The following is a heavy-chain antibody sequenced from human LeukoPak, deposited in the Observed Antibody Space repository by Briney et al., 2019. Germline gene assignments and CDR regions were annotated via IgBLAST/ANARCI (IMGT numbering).Heavy chain of an antibody. V-gene: IGHV3-30*04. J-gene: IGHJ4*02. CDR1: GFTFSSYA. D-gene: IGHD6-19*01. Sequence: GGSLRLSCAASGFTFSSYAMHWVRQAPGKGLEWVAVISYDGTNKYYADSVKGRFTISRDNSKNTLYLQMNSLRAEDTAVYYCARAYSSGWYGDFDYWGQGTLATVSS. CDR2: ISYDGTNK. CDR3: ARAYSSGWYGDFDY.